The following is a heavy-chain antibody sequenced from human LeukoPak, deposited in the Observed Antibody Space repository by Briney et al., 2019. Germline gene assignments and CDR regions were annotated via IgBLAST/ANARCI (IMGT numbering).Heavy chain of an antibody. CDR3: ARPLGQYYYGSGSYLFDY. J-gene: IGHJ4*02. D-gene: IGHD3-10*01. CDR2: INPSGGNT. Sequence: GASVKVSCKASGYTFTFYYMHWVRQAPGQGLEWRGIINPSGGNTSYAQKFQGRVTMTRDMSTSTVYMELSRLRSDDTAVYYCARPLGQYYYGSGSYLFDYWGQGTLVTVSS. V-gene: IGHV1-46*01. CDR1: GYTFTFYY.